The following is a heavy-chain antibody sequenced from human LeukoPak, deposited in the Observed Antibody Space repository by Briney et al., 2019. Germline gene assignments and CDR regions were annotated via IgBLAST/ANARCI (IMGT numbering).Heavy chain of an antibody. Sequence: SETLSLTCTVSGGSLSRGGDYWTWIRQHPGKGLERIGNTYYGGNTYYNPSLKSRGTISIDTSKNQFSLKLSSVTAADTAVYYCAREILTGYSSGNFDYWGQGTLVTVSS. CDR3: AREILTGYSSGNFDY. J-gene: IGHJ4*02. CDR2: TYYGGNT. V-gene: IGHV4-31*03. D-gene: IGHD6-25*01. CDR1: GGSLSRGGDY.